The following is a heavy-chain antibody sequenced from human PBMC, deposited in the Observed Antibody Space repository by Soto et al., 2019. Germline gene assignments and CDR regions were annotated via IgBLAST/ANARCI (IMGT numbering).Heavy chain of an antibody. CDR3: ASPKIAFYNWFDP. V-gene: IGHV4-39*01. D-gene: IGHD3-3*02. CDR2: IYYSGST. Sequence: PSETLSHTCTGSGGFISSSSYYWGWIRQPPGKGLEWIGSIYYSGSTYYNPSLKSRVTISVDTSKNQFSLKLSSVTAADTAVYYCASPKIAFYNWFDPWGQGTLVTIS. CDR1: GGFISSSSYY. J-gene: IGHJ5*02.